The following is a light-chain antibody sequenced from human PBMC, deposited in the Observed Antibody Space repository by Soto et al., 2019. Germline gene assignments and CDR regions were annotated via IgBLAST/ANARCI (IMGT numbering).Light chain of an antibody. CDR3: SSYAGSATVV. CDR2: EVT. Sequence: QSVLTQPPSASGSPGQSVTISCTGTSSDVGDYNYVSWYQQHPGKAPKLMIFEVTKRPSGVPDRFSGSKSGNTASLTVSGLQADDEADYYCSSYAGSATVVFGGGTKVTVL. J-gene: IGLJ2*01. CDR1: SSDVGDYNY. V-gene: IGLV2-8*01.